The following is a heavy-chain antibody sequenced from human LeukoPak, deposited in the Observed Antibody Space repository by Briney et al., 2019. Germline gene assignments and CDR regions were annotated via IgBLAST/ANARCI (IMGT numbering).Heavy chain of an antibody. V-gene: IGHV3-21*04. CDR3: ATASYSSGPYYYGMDV. CDR1: GFTFSSYS. J-gene: IGHJ6*02. Sequence: GGSLRLSCAASGFTFSSYSMNWVRQAPGKGQEWVSSISSRSSYIYYADSVKGRFSISRDNSKNTLYLHMNSLRAEDTALYYCATASYSSGPYYYGMDVWGHGTTVTVSS. D-gene: IGHD6-19*01. CDR2: ISSRSSYI.